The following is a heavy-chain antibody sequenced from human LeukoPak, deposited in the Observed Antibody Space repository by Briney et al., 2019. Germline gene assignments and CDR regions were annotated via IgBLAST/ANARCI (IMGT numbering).Heavy chain of an antibody. J-gene: IGHJ4*02. CDR3: VREIVRAPLYFDF. Sequence: ASGNLSLNAPGYTLTINGFSWVRHPPAQGLEWMGWISANNSNTNYAHNLHDKVSITTDTSTSTTYIDLTIIRPDDTAVYDCVREIVRAPLYFDFWGQGTLVTVSS. D-gene: IGHD1-26*01. CDR1: GYTLTING. V-gene: IGHV1-18*01. CDR2: ISANNSNT.